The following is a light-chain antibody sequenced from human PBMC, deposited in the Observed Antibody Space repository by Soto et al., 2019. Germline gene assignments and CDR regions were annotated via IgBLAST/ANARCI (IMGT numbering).Light chain of an antibody. V-gene: IGLV2-8*01. CDR1: SSDVGRYNY. CDR3: SSYVGGNNYV. J-gene: IGLJ1*01. CDR2: EVT. Sequence: QSVLTQPPSASGSPGQSVTISCIGTSSDVGRYNYVSWYQHHPDKAPKLIIYEVTKRPSGVPDRFSGSKSGNTASLTVSGLQADDEADYYCSSYVGGNNYVFGPGTKLTVL.